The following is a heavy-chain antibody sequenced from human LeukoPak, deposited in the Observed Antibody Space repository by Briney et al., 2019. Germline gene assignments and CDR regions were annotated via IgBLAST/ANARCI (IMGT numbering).Heavy chain of an antibody. CDR3: ARLTPAVEWFDP. CDR1: GGSISSYY. Sequence: SETLSLTCTVSGGSISSYYWSWIRQPPGKGLEWIGYIYYSGSTNYNPSLKSRVTISVDTSKNQFSLKLSSVTAADTAVYYCARLTPAVEWFDPWGQGTLVTVSS. V-gene: IGHV4-59*08. J-gene: IGHJ5*02. CDR2: IYYSGST. D-gene: IGHD2-2*01.